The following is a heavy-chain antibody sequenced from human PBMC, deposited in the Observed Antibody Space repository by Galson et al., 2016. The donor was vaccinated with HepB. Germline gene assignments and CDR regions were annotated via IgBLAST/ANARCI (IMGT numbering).Heavy chain of an antibody. D-gene: IGHD2/OR15-2a*01. CDR2: DSMDGRRK. CDR1: GFIFRGYG. V-gene: IGHV3-30*18. J-gene: IGHJ4*02. Sequence: SLRLSCAGSGFIFRGYGMHWVRQAPGKGLEWVAADSMDGRRKFYADSVRGRFTISRDNSNNILFLQMSSLRVDDTAVYYCAKRHEYCPPVGCSVDSWGQGTLVSVSS. CDR3: AKRHEYCPPVGCSVDS.